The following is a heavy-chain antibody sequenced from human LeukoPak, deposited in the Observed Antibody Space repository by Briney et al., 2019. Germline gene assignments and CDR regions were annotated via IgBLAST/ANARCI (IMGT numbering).Heavy chain of an antibody. CDR2: ISAYNGNT. V-gene: IGHV1-18*01. J-gene: IGHJ4*02. CDR1: GYTFISYD. Sequence: ASVMVSCKAFGYTFISYDINWVRQAPGQGLEWMGWISAYNGNTSYAQKFQGRVTMTTDTSTSTAYMELRSLRSDDTAVYYCAREKSRYPYGYNYWGQGTLVTVSS. D-gene: IGHD5-18*01. CDR3: AREKSRYPYGYNY.